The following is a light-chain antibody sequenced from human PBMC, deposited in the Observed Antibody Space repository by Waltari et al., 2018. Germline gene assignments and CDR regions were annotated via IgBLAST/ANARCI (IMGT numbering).Light chain of an antibody. Sequence: EIVLTQSPATLSLSPGESVTLSCRASQSVSRHLAWYQQRPGRAPSLLIYDASNRAPAIPARFSGSGSETDFTLTISSLEPEDFAVYYCQQRSTWPSLTFVGGTKVGIK. V-gene: IGKV3-11*01. CDR3: QQRSTWPSLT. CDR1: QSVSRH. CDR2: DAS. J-gene: IGKJ4*01.